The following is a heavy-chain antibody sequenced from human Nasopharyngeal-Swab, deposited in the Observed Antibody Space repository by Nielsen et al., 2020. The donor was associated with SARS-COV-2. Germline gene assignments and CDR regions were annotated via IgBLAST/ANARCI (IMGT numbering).Heavy chain of an antibody. Sequence: WIRQPPGKGLEWIGHIYYSGSTSYNPSLKSRVTISLDTSKIQLSLKLSSVTAADTAVYYCARDSDFWSGYYTRYFDLWGRGTLVTVSS. D-gene: IGHD3-3*01. J-gene: IGHJ2*01. CDR3: ARDSDFWSGYYTRYFDL. CDR2: IYYSGST. V-gene: IGHV4-59*01.